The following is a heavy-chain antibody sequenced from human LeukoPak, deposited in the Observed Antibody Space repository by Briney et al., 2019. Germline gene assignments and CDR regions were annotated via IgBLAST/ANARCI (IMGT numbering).Heavy chain of an antibody. Sequence: PGGSLRLSCAASGFTFSSYAMHWVRQAPGKGLEWVAVISYDGSNKYYADSVKGRFTISRDNSKNTLYLQMNSLRAEDTAVYYCARVWSVGATHDAFDIWGQGTMVTVSS. D-gene: IGHD1-26*01. CDR2: ISYDGSNK. J-gene: IGHJ3*02. CDR3: ARVWSVGATHDAFDI. CDR1: GFTFSSYA. V-gene: IGHV3-30-3*01.